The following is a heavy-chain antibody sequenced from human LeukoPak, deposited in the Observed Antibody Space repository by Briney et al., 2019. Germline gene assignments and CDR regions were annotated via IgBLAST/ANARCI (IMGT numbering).Heavy chain of an antibody. CDR2: ISWKSCSI. CDR3: AISSGWDHLDY. Sequence: PGGSVRLFCGASGFTFEDYAMHWLRHAPGKGREGVSGISWKSCSIGYADSVKGRFTISTDNDKNSLYLQMNSLTAEDTALYYCAISSGWDHLDYWGQGTLVTVSS. V-gene: IGHV3-9*01. J-gene: IGHJ4*02. D-gene: IGHD6-19*01. CDR1: GFTFEDYA.